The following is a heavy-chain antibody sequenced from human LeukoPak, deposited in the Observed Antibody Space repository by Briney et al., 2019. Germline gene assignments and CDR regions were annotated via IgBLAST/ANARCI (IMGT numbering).Heavy chain of an antibody. V-gene: IGHV4-59*01. CDR3: AREGSGWYPHAFDI. CDR1: GGSISSYY. Sequence: PSETPSLTCTVSGGSISSYYWSWIRQPPGKGLEGIGYIYYSGSTNYNPSLKSRVTISVDTSKNQFSLKLSSVTAANTAVYYCAREGSGWYPHAFDIWGQGTMVTVSS. J-gene: IGHJ3*02. D-gene: IGHD6-19*01. CDR2: IYYSGST.